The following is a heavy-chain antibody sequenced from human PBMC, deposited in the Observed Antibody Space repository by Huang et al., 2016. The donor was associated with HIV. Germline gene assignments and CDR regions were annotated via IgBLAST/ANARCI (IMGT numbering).Heavy chain of an antibody. CDR3: SPSGDDYFYFYMDV. CDR1: GFIFNDFA. Sequence: QLVESGGDSVQSGRSLRLSCRGSGFIFNDFAINWFRHSPGKGLEWRGVVRSKAFGGASKSAPSVKDRFTVSRDEAKNVAFLQMDNLQVDDTAIYYCSPSGDDYFYFYMDVWGNGTTVIVS. V-gene: IGHV3-49*03. J-gene: IGHJ6*03. D-gene: IGHD4-17*01. CDR2: VRSKAFGGAS.